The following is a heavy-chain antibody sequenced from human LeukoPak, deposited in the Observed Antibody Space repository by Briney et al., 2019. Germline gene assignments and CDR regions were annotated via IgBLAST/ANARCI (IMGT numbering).Heavy chain of an antibody. CDR3: ARDRSSGSYYPSPFDY. V-gene: IGHV3-21*01. Sequence: GGSLRLSCAASGFTFSSYSMNWVRQAPGKGLEWVSSISSSSSYIYYADSVKGRFTISRDNAKNSLYLQMNSLRAEDTAVYYCARDRSSGSYYPSPFDYWGQGTLVTVSS. CDR2: ISSSSSYI. J-gene: IGHJ4*02. D-gene: IGHD1-26*01. CDR1: GFTFSSYS.